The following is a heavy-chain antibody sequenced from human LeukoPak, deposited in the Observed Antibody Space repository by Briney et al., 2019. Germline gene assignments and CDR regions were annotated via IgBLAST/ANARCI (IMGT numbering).Heavy chain of an antibody. CDR1: GYSISSGYY. CDR2: IYHSGST. J-gene: IGHJ4*02. Sequence: SETLSLTCTVSGYSISSGYYWGWIRQPPGKGLEWIGSIYHSGSTYYNPSLKSRVTISVDTSKNQFSLKLSSVTAADTAVYYCARAEMATKYWGQGTLVTVSS. D-gene: IGHD5-24*01. V-gene: IGHV4-38-2*02. CDR3: ARAEMATKY.